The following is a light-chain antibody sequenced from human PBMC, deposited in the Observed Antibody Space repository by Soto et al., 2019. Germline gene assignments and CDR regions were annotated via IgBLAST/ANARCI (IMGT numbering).Light chain of an antibody. CDR1: SRDIGTSNL. J-gene: IGLJ1*01. CDR3: SPFPVISPSLFV. CDR2: EVT. V-gene: IGLV2-23*02. Sequence: QSALTQPASVSGSPGQSITISCTGTSRDIGTSNLVSWYQQYPGKAPKLMIYEVTKRPSGISYRFSGSKSGNTASLTISGLHPRDEADNSCSPFPVISPSLFVFGTGTKLTVL.